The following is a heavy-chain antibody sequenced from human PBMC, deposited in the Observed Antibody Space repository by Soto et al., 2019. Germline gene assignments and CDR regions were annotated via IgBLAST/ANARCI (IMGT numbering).Heavy chain of an antibody. Sequence: PGGSLRLSCAASGFTFSNAWMSWVRQAPGKGLEWVGRIKSKTDGGTTDYAAPVKGRFTISRDDSKNTLYLQMNSLKTEDTAVYYCTVPPPPILRYFDWLPRPYYYYGMDVWGQGTTVTVSS. V-gene: IGHV3-15*01. CDR1: GFTFSNAW. J-gene: IGHJ6*02. CDR3: TVPPPPILRYFDWLPRPYYYYGMDV. D-gene: IGHD3-9*01. CDR2: IKSKTDGGTT.